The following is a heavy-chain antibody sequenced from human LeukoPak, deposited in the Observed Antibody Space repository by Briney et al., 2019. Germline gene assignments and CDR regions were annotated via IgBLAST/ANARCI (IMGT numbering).Heavy chain of an antibody. CDR1: GVSISTNTW. D-gene: IGHD3-3*01. Sequence: SETLSLTCAVSGVSISTNTWWSWVRQTPGKGLEWIGEICHSESVNSNPSLESRLTISLDKSKNHFSLELTSVTAADTALYFCAREIFGARAFEYWGQGILVTVSS. J-gene: IGHJ4*02. CDR3: AREIFGARAFEY. V-gene: IGHV4-4*02. CDR2: ICHSESV.